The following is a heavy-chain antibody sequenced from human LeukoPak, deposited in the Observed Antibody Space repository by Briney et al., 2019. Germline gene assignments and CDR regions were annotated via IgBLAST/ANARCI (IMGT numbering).Heavy chain of an antibody. CDR1: GYTFTSYD. CDR2: MNPNSGNT. D-gene: IGHD2-2*02. CDR3: ARVSVVVPAAIDWFDP. Sequence: GASVKVSCKASGYTFTSYDINWVRQATGQGLEWMGWMNPNSGNTGYAQKFQGRVTMTRNTSISTAYMELSSLRSEDAAVYYCARVSVVVPAAIDWFDPWGQGTLVTVSS. V-gene: IGHV1-8*01. J-gene: IGHJ5*02.